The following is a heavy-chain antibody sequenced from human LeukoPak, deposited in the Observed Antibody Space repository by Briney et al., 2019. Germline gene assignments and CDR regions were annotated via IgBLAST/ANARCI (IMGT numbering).Heavy chain of an antibody. V-gene: IGHV3-69-1*01. CDR2: ISSSSTI. CDR1: GLTVSSNY. CDR3: ARESSGYTSYFDY. J-gene: IGHJ4*02. D-gene: IGHD3-22*01. Sequence: GGSLRLSCVVSGLTVSSNYMSWIRQAPGKGLEWVSYISSSSTIYYADSVKGRFTISRDNAKNSLYLQMNSLRDEDTAVYYCARESSGYTSYFDYWGQGTLVTVSS.